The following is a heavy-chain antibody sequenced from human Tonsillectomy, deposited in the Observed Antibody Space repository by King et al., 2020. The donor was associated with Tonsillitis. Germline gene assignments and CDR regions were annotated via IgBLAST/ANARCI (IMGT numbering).Heavy chain of an antibody. CDR3: AKEVEVLRYSDRGYGLDV. CDR1: GFTFTNYD. D-gene: IGHD3-9*01. Sequence: VQLVESGGGLVQPGGSLRLSCAASGFTFTNYDMNWVRQASGKGLEWVSAISGRGTNTHYADSVKGRFTISRDNSKNTLYLQMNRLRAEDTAVYYGAKEVEVLRYSDRGYGLDVWGQGTTVTVSS. V-gene: IGHV3-23*04. CDR2: ISGRGTNT. J-gene: IGHJ6*02.